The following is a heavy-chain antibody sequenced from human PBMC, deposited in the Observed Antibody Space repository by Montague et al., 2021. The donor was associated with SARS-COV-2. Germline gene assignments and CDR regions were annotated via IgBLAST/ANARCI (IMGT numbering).Heavy chain of an antibody. J-gene: IGHJ4*02. CDR1: GGSFSGYY. CDR2: INHSGST. D-gene: IGHD3-22*01. V-gene: IGHV4-34*01. Sequence: SETLSLTCAVYGGSFSGYYWSWIRQPPGKGLEWIGEINHSGSTNYNPSLKSRVTISVDTSKNQFSLKLSSVTAADTAVYYCARNPWYYYDSSGYHLDYWGQGTLVTVSS. CDR3: ARNPWYYYDSSGYHLDY.